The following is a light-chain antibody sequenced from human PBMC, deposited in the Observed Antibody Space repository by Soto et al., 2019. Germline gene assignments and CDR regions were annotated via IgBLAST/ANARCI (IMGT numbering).Light chain of an antibody. V-gene: IGKV3-11*01. CDR3: QHRHN. Sequence: DIVLTQSPATLSLSPGERATLSCRARQSVSRDFAWYQQKPGQAPRLLIYDASNRATGIPARFSGSGSGTDFTLTITSLQPEDFAVYYCQHRHNFGPGTKVDFK. CDR2: DAS. J-gene: IGKJ3*01. CDR1: QSVSRD.